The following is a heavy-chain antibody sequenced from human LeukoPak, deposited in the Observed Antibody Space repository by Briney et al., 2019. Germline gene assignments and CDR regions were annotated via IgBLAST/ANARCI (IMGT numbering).Heavy chain of an antibody. CDR3: AREENDFWSGYKF. Sequence: GGSLRLSCAASGFTFSSYEMNWVRQAPGKGLEWVAYITSSGRIIYYADSVKGRFTISRDNAKNSLYLQMNSLRAEDTAVYYCAREENDFWSGYKFWGQGTLVTVSS. CDR1: GFTFSSYE. D-gene: IGHD3-3*01. J-gene: IGHJ4*02. V-gene: IGHV3-48*03. CDR2: ITSSGRII.